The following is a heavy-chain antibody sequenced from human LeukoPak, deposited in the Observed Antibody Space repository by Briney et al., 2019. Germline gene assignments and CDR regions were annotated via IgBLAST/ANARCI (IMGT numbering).Heavy chain of an antibody. D-gene: IGHD1-26*01. J-gene: IGHJ5*02. Sequence: SETLSLTCTVSGGSISSHYWSWIRQPPGKGLGWIGYIYYSGSTNYNPSLKSRVTISVDTSKNQFSLKLSSVTAADTAVYYCARVPSGSHSNWFDPWGQGTLVTVSS. V-gene: IGHV4-59*11. CDR1: GGSISSHY. CDR2: IYYSGST. CDR3: ARVPSGSHSNWFDP.